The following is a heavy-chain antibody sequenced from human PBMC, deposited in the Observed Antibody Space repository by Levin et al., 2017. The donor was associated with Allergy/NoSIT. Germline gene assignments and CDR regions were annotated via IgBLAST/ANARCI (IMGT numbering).Heavy chain of an antibody. V-gene: IGHV4-59*01. D-gene: IGHD4-11*01. CDR3: ARGPNYSNKFDS. J-gene: IGHJ4*02. CDR1: GGSFSSDY. Sequence: SQTLSLPCTVSGGSFSSDYWSWLRPPPGKGLEWIGYIYHSGSTNYNPSLKSRVTISIDTSKNQFFLRLTSVTAADTAVYYCARGPNYSNKFDSWGQGSLVTVSS. CDR2: IYHSGST.